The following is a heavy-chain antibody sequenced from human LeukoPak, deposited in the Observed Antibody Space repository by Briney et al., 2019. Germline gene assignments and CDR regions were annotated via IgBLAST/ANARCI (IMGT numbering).Heavy chain of an antibody. CDR2: IYYSGST. J-gene: IGHJ5*02. CDR3: ARGGRLGFDP. V-gene: IGHV4-59*01. D-gene: IGHD3-16*01. Sequence: SETLSLTCTVSGGSISSNYWSWIRQPPGEGLEWIGYIYYSGSTNYNPSLKSRVTISVDTSKNQFSLKLSSVTAADTAVYYCARGGRLGFDPWGQGTLVTVSS. CDR1: GGSISSNY.